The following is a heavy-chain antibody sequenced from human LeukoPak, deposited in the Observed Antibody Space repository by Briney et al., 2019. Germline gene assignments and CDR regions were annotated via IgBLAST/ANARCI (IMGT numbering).Heavy chain of an antibody. V-gene: IGHV3-48*01. D-gene: IGHD2-2*01. CDR3: ARDDCSTSSCQKHRNWFDP. CDR1: GFTFSTYG. CDR2: ISRNITTI. J-gene: IGHJ5*02. Sequence: GGSLRLSCVASGFTFSTYGMNWVRQAPGKGLEWVSYISRNITTIYYADSVKGRFTISRDNAENSLYLQMNGLRAEDTAVYYCARDDCSTSSCQKHRNWFDPWGQGTLVTVSS.